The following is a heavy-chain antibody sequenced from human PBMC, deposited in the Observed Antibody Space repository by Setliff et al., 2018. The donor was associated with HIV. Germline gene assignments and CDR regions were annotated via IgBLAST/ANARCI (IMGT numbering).Heavy chain of an antibody. CDR1: GYTSTSYY. D-gene: IGHD3-10*01. Sequence: ASVKVSCKASGYTSTSYYIYWVRQAPGQGLGWMGLINPSGGSTSYVQKLQDRVTMTRDTSTSTVYMELSSLRSEDTAVYYCARGGYGSGIYYPDYWGQGTLVTVS. J-gene: IGHJ4*02. V-gene: IGHV1-46*01. CDR3: ARGGYGSGIYYPDY. CDR2: INPSGGST.